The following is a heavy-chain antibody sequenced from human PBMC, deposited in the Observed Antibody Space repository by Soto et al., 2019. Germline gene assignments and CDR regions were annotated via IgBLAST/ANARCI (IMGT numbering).Heavy chain of an antibody. CDR1: GFTFSSYA. V-gene: IGHV3-23*01. CDR3: AKGWDRFHPLYHYYGMDV. J-gene: IGHJ6*02. Sequence: GGSLRLSCAASGFTFSSYAMSWVRQAPGKGLEWVSAISGSGGSTYYADSVKGRFTISRDNSKNTLYLQMNSLRAEDTAVYYCAKGWDRFHPLYHYYGMDVWGQGTTVTVSS. CDR2: ISGSGGST. D-gene: IGHD1-26*01.